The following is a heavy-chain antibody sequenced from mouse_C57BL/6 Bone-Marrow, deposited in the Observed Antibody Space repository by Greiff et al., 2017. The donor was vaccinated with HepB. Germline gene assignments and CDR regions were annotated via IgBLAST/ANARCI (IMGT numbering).Heavy chain of an antibody. D-gene: IGHD1-1*02. V-gene: IGHV1-69*01. Sequence: VQLQQPGAELVMPGASVKLSCKASGYTFTSYWMHWVKQRPGQGLEWIGEIDPSDSYTNYNQKFKGKSTLTVDKSSSTAYMQLSSLTSEDSAVYYCAKDISPVVDPPSYFDSWGPGTTLSVSS. J-gene: IGHJ2*01. CDR2: IDPSDSYT. CDR1: GYTFTSYW. CDR3: AKDISPVVDPPSYFDS.